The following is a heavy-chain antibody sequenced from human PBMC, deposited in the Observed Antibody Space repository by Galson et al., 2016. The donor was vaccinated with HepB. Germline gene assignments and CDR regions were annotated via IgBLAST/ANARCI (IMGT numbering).Heavy chain of an antibody. Sequence: SLRLSCAASGFTFTTYSMNWVRQAPGKGLEWVASISSSTSYIFYADSVKGRFTISRDNAKNSLYLQMNSLRAEDTAIYYCARSVMVADCTRGMDVWGQGTTVTVSS. V-gene: IGHV3-21*01. CDR2: ISSSTSYI. J-gene: IGHJ6*02. D-gene: IGHD2-8*01. CDR3: ARSVMVADCTRGMDV. CDR1: GFTFTTYS.